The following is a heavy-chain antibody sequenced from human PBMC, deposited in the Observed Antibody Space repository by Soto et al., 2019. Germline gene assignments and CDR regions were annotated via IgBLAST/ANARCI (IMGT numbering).Heavy chain of an antibody. CDR1: GGTFSSYA. CDR2: IIPIFGTA. CDR3: ARMGIAARLRGRGYGMDV. D-gene: IGHD6-6*01. V-gene: IGHV1-69*06. J-gene: IGHJ6*02. Sequence: ASVKVSCKASGGTFSSYAISWVRQAPGQGLGWMGGIIPIFGTANYAQKFQGRVTITADKSTSTAYMELSSLRSEDTAVYYCARMGIAARLRGRGYGMDVWGQGTTVTVSS.